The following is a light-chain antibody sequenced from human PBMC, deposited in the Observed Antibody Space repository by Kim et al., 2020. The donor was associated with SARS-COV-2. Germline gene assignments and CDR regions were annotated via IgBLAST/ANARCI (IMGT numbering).Light chain of an antibody. CDR3: QQDYSYPLT. CDR1: RDIDNE. CDR2: GAS. Sequence: IQLTQSPSSLSASVGDRVSITCRASRDIDNELGWYLQKPGKAPELLISGASTLQSGVPSRFSGSGFGTDFTLTISSLQPEDFATYYCQQDYSYPLTFGQGTRLDIK. J-gene: IGKJ5*01. V-gene: IGKV1-6*01.